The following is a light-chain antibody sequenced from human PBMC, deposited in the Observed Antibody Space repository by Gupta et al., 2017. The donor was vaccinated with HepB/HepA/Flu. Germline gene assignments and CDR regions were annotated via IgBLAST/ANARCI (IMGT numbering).Light chain of an antibody. CDR2: WAS. Sequence: IVMTQSPDSLAVSLGERATINCKSSQSLFYSSSNRNYLAWFQQKPGQPPKLLIYWASTRECGLPGRFSGSSYGTNFTFTISMQHAEDVAVYYCQHGDYTPSWTFGQGTKVEIK. CDR3: QHGDYTPSWT. CDR1: QSLFYSSSNRNY. J-gene: IGKJ1*01. V-gene: IGKV4-1*01.